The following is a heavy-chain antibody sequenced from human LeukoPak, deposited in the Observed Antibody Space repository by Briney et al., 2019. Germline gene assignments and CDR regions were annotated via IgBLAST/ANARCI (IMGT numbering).Heavy chain of an antibody. CDR3: ARVRSYGGYYGSGTFDY. CDR1: GGSFSNYY. CDR2: IYTSGST. Sequence: IPSETLSLTCTVSGGSFSNYYWSWIRQPAGKGLEWIGRIYTSGSTNFNPSLKSRVTTSLDTSKNQFSLKLSSVTAADTAVYYCARVRSYGGYYGSGTFDYWGQGTLVTVSS. D-gene: IGHD3-10*01. V-gene: IGHV4-4*07. J-gene: IGHJ4*02.